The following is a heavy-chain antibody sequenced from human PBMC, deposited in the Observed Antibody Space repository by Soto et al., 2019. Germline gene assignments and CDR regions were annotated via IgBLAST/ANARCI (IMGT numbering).Heavy chain of an antibody. J-gene: IGHJ4*02. Sequence: SETLSLTCTVSGGSVSSGSYYWSWIRQPPGKGLEWIGYIYYSGSTNYNPSLKSRVTISVDTSKNQFSLKLSSVTAADTAVYYCARDTVTNYYDYWGQGTLVTVSS. CDR2: IYYSGST. CDR1: GGSVSSGSYY. D-gene: IGHD4-17*01. CDR3: ARDTVTNYYDY. V-gene: IGHV4-61*01.